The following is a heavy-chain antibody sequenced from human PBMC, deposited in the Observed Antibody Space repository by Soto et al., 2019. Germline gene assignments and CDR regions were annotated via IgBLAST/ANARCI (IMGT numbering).Heavy chain of an antibody. CDR1: GLNFLNSY. D-gene: IGHD3-16*01. CDR2: ISSGDYT. V-gene: IGHV3-66*01. J-gene: IGHJ6*02. Sequence: PGGPLRLCCAASGLNFLNSYMSWVRQAPAKRLEWVSVISSGDYTFHADSVKRRFIISRDNSKGTLFLQISRLRAEDTGVYYCVKGSRGEYYYYYSGVDVWGQGTTVTVSS. CDR3: VKGSRGEYYYYYSGVDV.